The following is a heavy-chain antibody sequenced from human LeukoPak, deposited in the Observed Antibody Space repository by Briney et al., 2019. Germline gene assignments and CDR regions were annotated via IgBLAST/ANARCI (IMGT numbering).Heavy chain of an antibody. D-gene: IGHD6-13*01. Sequence: GESLQISCMASGYSFTTYWIGWVRQMPGKGLEWMGIIYPGDSDTRYSPSFQGQVTISADKSISTAYLQWSSLKASDTAKYYCAASIGTAAGTLGYWGQGTLVTVSS. CDR1: GYSFTTYW. CDR2: IYPGDSDT. CDR3: AASIGTAAGTLGY. V-gene: IGHV5-51*01. J-gene: IGHJ4*02.